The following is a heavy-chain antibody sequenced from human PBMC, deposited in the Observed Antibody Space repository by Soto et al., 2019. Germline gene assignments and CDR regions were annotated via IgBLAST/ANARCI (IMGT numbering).Heavy chain of an antibody. Sequence: VPLVESGGGVVQPGGSLRLSCAASGFTFSNYGMHWVRQAPGKGLGWVAVIWYDGSNKYYGDSVKGRFTISRDNSKNTLYLQMNSVRAEDTAVYYCARPSYGSPYYYGMDVWGQGTTVTVSS. V-gene: IGHV3-33*01. CDR3: ARPSYGSPYYYGMDV. D-gene: IGHD3-10*01. CDR2: IWYDGSNK. J-gene: IGHJ6*02. CDR1: GFTFSNYG.